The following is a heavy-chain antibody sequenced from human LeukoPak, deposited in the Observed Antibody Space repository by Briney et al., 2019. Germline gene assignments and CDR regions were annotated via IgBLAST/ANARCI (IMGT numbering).Heavy chain of an antibody. J-gene: IGHJ4*02. D-gene: IGHD3-10*01. CDR2: MYYSEST. CDR1: GGSISSYY. V-gene: IGHV4-39*07. Sequence: SETLSLTCTVSGGSISSYYWGWIRQPPGKGLEWIGNMYYSESTYYNPSLKSRVTISIDTSKNQLSLKVTSVTAADTAVYYCAREDMVRGGDYWGQGTLVTVSS. CDR3: AREDMVRGGDY.